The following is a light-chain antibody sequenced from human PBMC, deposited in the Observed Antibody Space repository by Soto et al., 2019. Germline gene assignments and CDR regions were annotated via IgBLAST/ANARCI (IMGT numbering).Light chain of an antibody. CDR1: SSDVGGYNY. Sequence: QSALTQPASVCGSPGQWMTISCTGTSSDVGGYNYVSWYQQHPGKAPKLMIYEVSNRPSGVSNRFSGSKSGNTASLTISGLHAEDEADYYCSSYTSSSTSRMFGGGTKVTVL. J-gene: IGLJ3*02. CDR3: SSYTSSSTSRM. CDR2: EVS. V-gene: IGLV2-14*01.